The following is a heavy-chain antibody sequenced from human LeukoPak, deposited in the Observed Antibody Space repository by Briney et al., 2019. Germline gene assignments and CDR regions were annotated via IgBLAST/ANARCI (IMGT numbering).Heavy chain of an antibody. D-gene: IGHD3-22*01. J-gene: IGHJ4*02. V-gene: IGHV3-21*01. CDR3: TTLGYHLDS. Sequence: GGSLRPSCAASGFTFSSYAMSWVRQAPGKGLEWVSSISTSGPSIYYADSVRGRFTISRDNAKNSLYLQMNSLRAEDTALYYCTTLGYHLDSWGQGTLVTVSS. CDR2: ISTSGPSI. CDR1: GFTFSSYA.